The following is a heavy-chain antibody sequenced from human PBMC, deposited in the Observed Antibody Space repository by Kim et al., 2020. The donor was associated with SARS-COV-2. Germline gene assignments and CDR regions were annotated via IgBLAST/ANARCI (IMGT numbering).Heavy chain of an antibody. D-gene: IGHD6-13*01. J-gene: IGHJ4*02. V-gene: IGHV3-23*01. Sequence: YADSVKGRFTIARDNSKNTLYLQMNSLRAEDTAVYYCAKGGRAAADTFDDWGQGTLVTVSS. CDR3: AKGGRAAADTFDD.